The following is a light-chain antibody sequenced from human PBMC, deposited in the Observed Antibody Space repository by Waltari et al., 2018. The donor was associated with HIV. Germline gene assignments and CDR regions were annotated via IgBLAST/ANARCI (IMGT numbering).Light chain of an antibody. CDR3: HQFGSSSSYS. Sequence: EIVLTQSPATLSLSPGERATLSCGASQSVSNNYLAWYQQKPGLPPRLLIYDASRRAAGIPDRFTGSWSGTDFTLTINRLETEDFAVYYCHQFGSSSSYSFGQGTKLEIK. CDR1: QSVSNNY. V-gene: IGKV3D-20*01. CDR2: DAS. J-gene: IGKJ2*03.